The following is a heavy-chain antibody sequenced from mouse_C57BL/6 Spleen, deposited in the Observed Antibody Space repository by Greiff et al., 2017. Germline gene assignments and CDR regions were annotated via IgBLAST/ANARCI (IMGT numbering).Heavy chain of an antibody. D-gene: IGHD1-1*01. CDR3: ARATTVVAEYFDV. V-gene: IGHV1-58*01. CDR2: IYIGNGYT. Sequence: VQLKESGAELVRPGSSVKMSCKTSGYTFTSYGINWVKQRPGQGLEWIGYIYIGNGYTEYNEKFKGKATLTSDTSSSTAYMQLSSLTSEDSAIYFCARATTVVAEYFDVWGTGTTVTVSS. J-gene: IGHJ1*03. CDR1: GYTFTSYG.